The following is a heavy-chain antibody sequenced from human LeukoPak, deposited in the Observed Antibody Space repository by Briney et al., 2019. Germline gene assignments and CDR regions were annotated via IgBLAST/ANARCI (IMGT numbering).Heavy chain of an antibody. V-gene: IGHV3-21*01. D-gene: IGHD5-18*01. CDR1: GFTFSSYS. Sequence: GGSLRLSCAASGFTFSSYSMNWVRQAPGKGLEWVSSISSSSSYIYYADSVKGRFTISRDNAKNSLYLQMNSLRAEDTAVHYCARDGRIQHWDTADFDYWGQGTLVTVSS. J-gene: IGHJ4*02. CDR2: ISSSSSYI. CDR3: ARDGRIQHWDTADFDY.